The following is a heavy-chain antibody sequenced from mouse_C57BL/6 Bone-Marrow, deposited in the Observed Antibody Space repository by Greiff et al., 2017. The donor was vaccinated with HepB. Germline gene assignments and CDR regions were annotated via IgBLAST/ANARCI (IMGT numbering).Heavy chain of an antibody. V-gene: IGHV5-15*01. D-gene: IGHD3-2*02. CDR2: ISNLAYSI. Sequence: EVMLVESGGGLVQPGGSLKLSCAASGFTFSDYGMAWVRQAPRKGPEWVAFISNLAYSIYYADTVTGRFTISRENAKNTLYLEMSSLRSEDTAMYYCASSSGYGFAYWGQGTLVTVSA. J-gene: IGHJ3*01. CDR3: ASSSGYGFAY. CDR1: GFTFSDYG.